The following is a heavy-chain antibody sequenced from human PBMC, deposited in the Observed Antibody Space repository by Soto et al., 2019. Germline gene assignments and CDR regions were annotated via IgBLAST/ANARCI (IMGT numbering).Heavy chain of an antibody. CDR2: ISIVGSTI. D-gene: IGHD1-20*01. CDR1: GFTFSSNG. V-gene: IGHV3-48*02. CDR3: ARDWRVYNSYIRTHIPHLDS. Sequence: EVQLVESGGGLVQPGGSLRLSCEASGFTFSSNGMNWVRQAPGKGLEWVSFISIVGSTINYADSVRGRFTISRDNSKNSLYLQINSLRDDDTAVYYCARDWRVYNSYIRTHIPHLDSWGRGSLETVSS. J-gene: IGHJ4*02.